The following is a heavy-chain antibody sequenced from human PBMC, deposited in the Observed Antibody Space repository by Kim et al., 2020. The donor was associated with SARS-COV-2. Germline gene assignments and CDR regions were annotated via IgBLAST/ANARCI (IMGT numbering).Heavy chain of an antibody. CDR3: ARDRFGLPVDV. CDR1: GDSINSYY. J-gene: IGHJ6*02. CDR2: ISYSGST. D-gene: IGHD3-10*01. Sequence: SETLSPTCTVSGDSINSYYWTWIRQPPGKGLEWIGYISYSGSTNYNPSLKSRVTISLDTSKNQFSLKLTSVTAADTAVYHCARDRFGLPVDVWGQGTTVT. V-gene: IGHV4-59*01.